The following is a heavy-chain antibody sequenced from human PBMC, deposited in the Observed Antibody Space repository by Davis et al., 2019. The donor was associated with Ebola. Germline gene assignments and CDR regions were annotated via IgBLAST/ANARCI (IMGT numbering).Heavy chain of an antibody. CDR3: ARDYGDYGSYFDY. D-gene: IGHD4-17*01. Sequence: ASVKVSCKASGYTFTSYGISWVRQAPGQGLEWMGWISAYNGNTNYAQKLQGRVSITGDTSASTAYMELTGLRSEDTAVYYCARDYGDYGSYFDYWGQGTLVTVSS. J-gene: IGHJ4*02. CDR2: ISAYNGNT. V-gene: IGHV1-18*01. CDR1: GYTFTSYG.